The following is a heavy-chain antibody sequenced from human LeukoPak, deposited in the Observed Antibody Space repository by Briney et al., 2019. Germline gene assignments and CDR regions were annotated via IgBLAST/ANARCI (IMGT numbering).Heavy chain of an antibody. J-gene: IGHJ4*02. CDR2: IIPIFGTA. D-gene: IGHD3-10*01. CDR3: AREMVRGVIPLPFDY. Sequence: ASVKVSCKASGGTFSSYAISWVRQAPGQGLEWMGRIIPIFGTANYAQKFQGRVTITTDESTSTAYMGLSSLRSEDTAVYYCAREMVRGVIPLPFDYWGQGTLVTVSS. CDR1: GGTFSSYA. V-gene: IGHV1-69*05.